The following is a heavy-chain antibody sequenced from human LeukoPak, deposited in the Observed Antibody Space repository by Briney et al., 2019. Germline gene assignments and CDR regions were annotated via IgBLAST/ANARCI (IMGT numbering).Heavy chain of an antibody. CDR3: ARGPWFGESNYCDY. D-gene: IGHD3-10*01. CDR1: GGSFSNYY. CDR2: INHSGRT. Sequence: PLETLSLTCTLYGGSFSNYYWSWIRQSPGKGLEWIGEINHSGRTNYNPSLKSRITISVDTSKNQFYLKLSSVTAADTAVYYCARGPWFGESNYCDYWGQGTLVTVSS. V-gene: IGHV4-34*01. J-gene: IGHJ4*02.